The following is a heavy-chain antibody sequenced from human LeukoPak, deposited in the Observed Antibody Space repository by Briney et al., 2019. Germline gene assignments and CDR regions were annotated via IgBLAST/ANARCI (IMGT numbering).Heavy chain of an antibody. Sequence: ASVKVSCKASGGTFSSYAISWVRQAPGQGLEWMGGIIPIFGTANYAQKFQGRVTITADESTSTAYMELSSLRSEDTAVYHCARDEVLSSGWYFGNAFDIWGQGTMVTVSS. J-gene: IGHJ3*02. D-gene: IGHD6-19*01. V-gene: IGHV1-69*01. CDR1: GGTFSSYA. CDR3: ARDEVLSSGWYFGNAFDI. CDR2: IIPIFGTA.